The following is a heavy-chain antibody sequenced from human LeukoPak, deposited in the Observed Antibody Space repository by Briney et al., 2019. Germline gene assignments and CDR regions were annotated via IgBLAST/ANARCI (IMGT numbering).Heavy chain of an antibody. Sequence: PSQTLSLTCAVSGGSISSGGQSWSWMRQPPRKGLEWIGYIYHSGNTYYNPSLKSRVTISVDRSKNQFSLRVNSVTAADTAVYFCARRYSYGFYYFDYWGQGTLVTVSS. J-gene: IGHJ4*02. D-gene: IGHD5-18*01. V-gene: IGHV4-30-2*01. CDR1: GGSISSGGQS. CDR3: ARRYSYGFYYFDY. CDR2: IYHSGNT.